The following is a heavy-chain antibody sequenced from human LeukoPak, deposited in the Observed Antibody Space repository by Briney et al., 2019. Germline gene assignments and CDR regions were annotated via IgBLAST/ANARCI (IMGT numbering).Heavy chain of an antibody. V-gene: IGHV5-51*01. J-gene: IGHJ4*02. CDR3: ARRHYDTLNRFYEEDSFDY. CDR1: GYSFTNYW. Sequence: GESLKIACKGSGYSFTNYWVGWVRQMSGGGLEWMGVIYPGDSDTRYSPSFQGQVTISADKSISTAYLQWSSLKASDTAMYYCARRHYDTLNRFYEEDSFDYWGQGTLVTVSS. D-gene: IGHD3-9*01. CDR2: IYPGDSDT.